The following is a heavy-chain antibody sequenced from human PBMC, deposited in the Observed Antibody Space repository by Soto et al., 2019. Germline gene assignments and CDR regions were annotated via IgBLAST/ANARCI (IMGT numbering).Heavy chain of an antibody. CDR2: IRRTVSGATA. J-gene: IGHJ4*02. D-gene: IGHD2-8*01. CDR3: AREQGACTRLRGDVDY. Sequence: DVQLVESGGGLVEPGRYLRLSCRASGFSFGDYSMSWFRQAPGKGLEWVNFIRRTVSGATAEYAASVKDRFIISRDDSKSTLYLHMNSRKTEDTAVYYCAREQGACTRLRGDVDYWGRGTLVTVSS. CDR1: GFSFGDYS. V-gene: IGHV3-49*03.